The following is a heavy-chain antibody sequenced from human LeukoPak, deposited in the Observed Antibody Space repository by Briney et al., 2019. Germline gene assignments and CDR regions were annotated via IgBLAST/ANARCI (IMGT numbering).Heavy chain of an antibody. CDR3: ARLLPSRSLDY. CDR2: IYYSGST. D-gene: IGHD1-26*01. J-gene: IGHJ4*02. V-gene: IGHV4-39*01. Sequence: SETLSLTCTVSGGSISSSSYHWGWIRQPPGKGLEWIGSIYYSGSTYYNPSLKSRVTISIDTSKNQFSLKLTSVTAADTAVYYCARLLPSRSLDYWGQGTLVTVSS. CDR1: GGSISSSSYH.